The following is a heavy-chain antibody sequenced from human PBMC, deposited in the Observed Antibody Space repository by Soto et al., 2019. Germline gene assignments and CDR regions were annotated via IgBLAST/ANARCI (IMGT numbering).Heavy chain of an antibody. CDR1: GYSFTSYW. D-gene: IGHD6-19*01. CDR3: ARWYSSGLYYLDY. V-gene: IGHV5-51*01. J-gene: IGHJ4*02. CDR2: IYPGDSDT. Sequence: PGESLKISCNGSGYSFTSYWIAWVRQMPGKGLECMGIIYPGDSDTRYSPSFQGQVTISADKSSAYLQWNSLEASDTAMYYCARWYSSGLYYLDYWGQGTLVTVYS.